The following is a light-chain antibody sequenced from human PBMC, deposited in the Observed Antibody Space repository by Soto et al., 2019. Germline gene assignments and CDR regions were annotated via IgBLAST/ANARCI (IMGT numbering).Light chain of an antibody. J-gene: IGKJ5*01. CDR2: DAS. Sequence: DIQMTQSPSSLSESVGDRVTITCQASQDVSNYLNWYQQKLGKAPKLLIYDASNLETGVPSRFSGSGSGTYFSFTIRSLKPEDFATYYCQQYSNLITFGQGTRLEIK. CDR3: QQYSNLIT. V-gene: IGKV1-33*01. CDR1: QDVSNY.